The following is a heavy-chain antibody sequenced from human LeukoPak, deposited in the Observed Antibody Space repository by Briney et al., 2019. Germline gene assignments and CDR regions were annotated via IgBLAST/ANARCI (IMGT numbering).Heavy chain of an antibody. J-gene: IGHJ5*02. CDR1: GGSISSSSYY. CDR3: ARKGVQDFWSGSGFSWFDP. D-gene: IGHD3-3*01. CDR2: IYYSGST. V-gene: IGHV4-39*01. Sequence: PSETLSLTCTVSGGSISSSSYYWGWIRQPPGKGLEWIGSIYYSGSTYYNPSLKSRVTISVDTSKNQFSLKLSSVTAADTAVCYCARKGVQDFWSGSGFSWFDPWGQGTLVTVSS.